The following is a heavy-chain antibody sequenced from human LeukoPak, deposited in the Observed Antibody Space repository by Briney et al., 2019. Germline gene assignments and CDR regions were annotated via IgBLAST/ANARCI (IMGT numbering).Heavy chain of an antibody. Sequence: PSETLSLTCTVSGGSISSYYWSWIRQPPGKGLEWIGEINHSGSTNYNPSLKSRVTISVDTSKNQFSLKLSSVTAADTAVYYCAGLLYYDSSGLDYWGQGTLVTVSS. CDR1: GGSISSYY. D-gene: IGHD3-22*01. CDR3: AGLLYYDSSGLDY. CDR2: INHSGST. J-gene: IGHJ4*02. V-gene: IGHV4-34*01.